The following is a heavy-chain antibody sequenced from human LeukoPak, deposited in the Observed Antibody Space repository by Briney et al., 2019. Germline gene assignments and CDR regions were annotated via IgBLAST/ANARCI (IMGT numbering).Heavy chain of an antibody. J-gene: IGHJ4*02. CDR2: IAPGNGNT. D-gene: IGHD2-21*01. CDR3: ARGAVIAHFDY. V-gene: IGHV1-3*01. Sequence: ASVKVSCKASGYSFTAYNIHWVRQAPGQRLEWMGWIAPGNGNTKYSQKFQGRVTLTRDTSASTAYMEPSSLTSEDTAVFYCARGAVIAHFDYWGQGTLVTVSS. CDR1: GYSFTAYN.